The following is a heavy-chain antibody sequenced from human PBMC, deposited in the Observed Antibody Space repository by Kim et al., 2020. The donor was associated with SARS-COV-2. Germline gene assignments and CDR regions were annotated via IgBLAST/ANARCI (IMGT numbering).Heavy chain of an antibody. CDR3: ARESMTTVTNGFDY. CDR1: GFTFSSYG. V-gene: IGHV3-33*05. CDR2: ISYYGSNK. Sequence: GGSLRLSCAASGFTFSSYGMHWVRQAPGKGLEWVAVISYYGSNKYYADSVKGRFTISRDNSKNTLYLQMNSLRAEDTAVYYCARESMTTVTNGFDYWGQGTLVTVSS. D-gene: IGHD4-17*01. J-gene: IGHJ4*02.